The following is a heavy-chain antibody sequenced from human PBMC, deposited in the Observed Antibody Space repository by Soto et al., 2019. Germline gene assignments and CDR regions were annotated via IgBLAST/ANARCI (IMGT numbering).Heavy chain of an antibody. CDR3: ASGIQLWLRRINNGYSG. D-gene: IGHD5-18*01. J-gene: IGHJ4*02. CDR1: GGTFSTYA. V-gene: IGHV1-69*12. CDR2: IIPMFGTA. Sequence: QVQLVQSGAEVKKPESSVKVSCKAPGGTFSTYAISWVRQAPGQGLEWMGGIIPMFGTANYAQRFQDRVTITADECTNTVYMELSSLRSEETAVYFCASGIQLWLRRINNGYSGWGQGTLVTVSS.